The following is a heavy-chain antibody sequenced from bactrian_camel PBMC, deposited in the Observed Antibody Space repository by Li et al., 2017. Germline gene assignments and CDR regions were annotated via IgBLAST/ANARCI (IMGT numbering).Heavy chain of an antibody. CDR2: IYTRDDST. Sequence: HLVESGGGSVQAGGSLRLSCSASGDTDRHHCLGWFRQAPGKEREEVATIYTRDDSTTYADSAKGRFTISRDRAKWTLYLQMNSLKTEDTAKYFCAKGIQKCPGSYCRPEGQGTQVTVS. J-gene: IGHJ4*01. CDR1: GDTDRHHC. V-gene: IGHV3S1*01. D-gene: IGHD2*01.